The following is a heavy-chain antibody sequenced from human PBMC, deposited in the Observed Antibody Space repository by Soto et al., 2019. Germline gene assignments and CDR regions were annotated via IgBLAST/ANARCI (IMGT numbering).Heavy chain of an antibody. Sequence: SETLSLTCTVSGGSVSSGSYYWSWIRQPPGKGLEWIGYIYYSGSTNYNPSLKSRVTISVDTSKNQFSLKLSSVTAADTAVYYCARAPSFCISTSCYGYYYGMDVWGQGTTVTVSS. J-gene: IGHJ6*02. CDR3: ARAPSFCISTSCYGYYYGMDV. CDR1: GGSVSSGSYY. D-gene: IGHD2-2*01. CDR2: IYYSGST. V-gene: IGHV4-61*01.